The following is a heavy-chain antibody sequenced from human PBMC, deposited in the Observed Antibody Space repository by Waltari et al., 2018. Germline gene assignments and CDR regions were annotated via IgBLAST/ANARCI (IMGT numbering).Heavy chain of an antibody. CDR2: ISDAGGRI. J-gene: IGHJ4*02. CDR1: GFTFSSYV. CDR3: GRAAGIDF. V-gene: IGHV3-23*01. Sequence: YLLELWGCVVHPGRAPRLSFGAPGFTFSSYVRHWVRQAPGKVLDGVSSISDAGGRIYYADSVKGGFTISQDNSKNTLFLQMNSLRADDTAVYYCGRAAGIDFWGQGTLVTVSS.